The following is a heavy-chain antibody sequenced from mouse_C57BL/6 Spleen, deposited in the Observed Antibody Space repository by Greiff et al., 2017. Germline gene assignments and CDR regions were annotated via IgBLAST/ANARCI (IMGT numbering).Heavy chain of an antibody. Sequence: QVHVKQSGAALMNPGASVKLSCKATGYKFTGYWIEWVKQRPGHGLEWIGETLPGSGSNNYNEKFKGKATFTADTASNTAYMQRSSLTTEDSAIYYCARKRITTVVGAMDYWGQGTSVTVSS. CDR1: GYKFTGYW. J-gene: IGHJ4*01. V-gene: IGHV1-9*01. CDR3: ARKRITTVVGAMDY. D-gene: IGHD1-1*01. CDR2: TLPGSGSN.